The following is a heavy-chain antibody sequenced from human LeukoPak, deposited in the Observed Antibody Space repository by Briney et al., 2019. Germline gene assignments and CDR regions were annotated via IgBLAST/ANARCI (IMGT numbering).Heavy chain of an antibody. CDR1: GGSFSGYY. J-gene: IGHJ4*02. V-gene: IGHV4-34*01. CDR3: ARASAAAAGPTFDY. Sequence: SETLSLTCAVYGGSFSGYYWSWIRQPPGKGLEWIGEINHSGSTNYNPSLKSRDTISVDTSKNQFSLKLSSVTAADTAVYYCARASAAAAGPTFDYWGQGTLVTVSS. D-gene: IGHD6-13*01. CDR2: INHSGST.